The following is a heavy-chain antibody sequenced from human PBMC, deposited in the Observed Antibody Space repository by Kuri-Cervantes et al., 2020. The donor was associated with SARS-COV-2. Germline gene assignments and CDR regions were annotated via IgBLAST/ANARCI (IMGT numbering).Heavy chain of an antibody. CDR3: AGPNYDFWSGYYTGNYYYYMDV. J-gene: IGHJ6*03. V-gene: IGHV4-34*01. Sequence: SETLSLTCAVYGGSFSGYYWSWIRQPPGKGLEWIGYIYHSGSTYYNPSLKSQVTISVDRSKNQFPLKLSSVTAADTAVYYCAGPNYDFWSGYYTGNYYYYMDVWGKGTTVTVSS. CDR2: IYHSGST. D-gene: IGHD3-3*01. CDR1: GGSFSGYY.